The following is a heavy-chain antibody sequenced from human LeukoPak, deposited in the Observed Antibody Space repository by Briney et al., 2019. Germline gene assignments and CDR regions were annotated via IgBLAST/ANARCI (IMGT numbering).Heavy chain of an antibody. D-gene: IGHD6-19*01. CDR1: GFTFSSNY. V-gene: IGHV3-53*01. Sequence: GGSLRLSCAASGFTFSSNYMSWVRQAPGKGLEWVSVIYSGGSTYYADSVKGRFTISRDNSKNTLYLQMNSLSAEDTAVYYCARALIGIAVAGTDLWFDPWGQGTLVTVSS. CDR3: ARALIGIAVAGTDLWFDP. CDR2: IYSGGST. J-gene: IGHJ5*02.